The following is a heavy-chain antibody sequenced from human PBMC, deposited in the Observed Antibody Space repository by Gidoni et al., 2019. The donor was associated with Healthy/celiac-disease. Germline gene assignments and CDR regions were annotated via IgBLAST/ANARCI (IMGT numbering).Heavy chain of an antibody. Sequence: QVQLQESGPGLVKPSETLSLTCTVSGGSISSYYWSWIRQPPGKGLEWIGYIYYSGSTNYNPSLKSRVTISVDTSKNQFSLKLSSVTAADTAVYYCARHTRSSSWYGGVDYWGQGTLVTVSS. J-gene: IGHJ4*02. D-gene: IGHD6-13*01. CDR2: IYYSGST. V-gene: IGHV4-59*08. CDR1: GGSISSYY. CDR3: ARHTRSSSWYGGVDY.